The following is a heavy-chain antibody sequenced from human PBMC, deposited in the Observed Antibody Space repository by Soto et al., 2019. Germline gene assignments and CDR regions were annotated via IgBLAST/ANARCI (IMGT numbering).Heavy chain of an antibody. J-gene: IGHJ4*02. CDR2: INPNGGIT. Sequence: QVQLVQSGAEVKKPGASVRVSCKASGYTFTHYYIHWVRQAPGQGLEWMGSINPNGGITTYAQKFRAGFSMTRDTSTSTVYPELSSLRSEDSAVYYCATSVNSAMAFDYWGQGTLVTVSS. CDR3: ATSVNSAMAFDY. V-gene: IGHV1-46*01. CDR1: GYTFTHYY. D-gene: IGHD5-18*01.